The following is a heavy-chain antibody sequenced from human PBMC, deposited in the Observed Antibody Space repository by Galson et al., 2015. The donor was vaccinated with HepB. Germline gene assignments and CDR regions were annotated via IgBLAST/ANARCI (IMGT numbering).Heavy chain of an antibody. D-gene: IGHD5-18*01. Sequence: KGRFTISRDDSKNTLYLQMNSLKTEDTAVYYCTTDAPSGYSYGYDGGMDVWGQGTTVTVSS. V-gene: IGHV3-15*01. CDR3: TTDAPSGYSYGYDGGMDV. J-gene: IGHJ6*02.